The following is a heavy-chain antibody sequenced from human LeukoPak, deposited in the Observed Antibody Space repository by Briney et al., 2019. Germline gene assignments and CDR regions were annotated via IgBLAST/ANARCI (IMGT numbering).Heavy chain of an antibody. Sequence: PGGSLRLSCAASGFTVSSNYMSWVRQAPGKGLEWVSVIYSGGSTYYADSVKGRFTISRDNSKNTLYLQMNSLRAEDTAVYYCASLTVGTTLPSRYYYYGMDVWGKGTTVTVSS. D-gene: IGHD1-26*01. J-gene: IGHJ6*04. CDR3: ASLTVGTTLPSRYYYYGMDV. CDR1: GFTVSSNY. V-gene: IGHV3-53*01. CDR2: IYSGGST.